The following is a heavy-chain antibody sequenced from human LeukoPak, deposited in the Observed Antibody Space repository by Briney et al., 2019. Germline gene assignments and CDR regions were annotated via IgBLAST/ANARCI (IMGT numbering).Heavy chain of an antibody. J-gene: IGHJ4*02. D-gene: IGHD6-13*01. Sequence: SETLSLTCTVSGGSISSYYWSWIRQPAGKGLEWIGRIYSSGNTNYNPSLKSRVTMSVDTSQNQFSLKLGSVTAADTALYFCASYSASGAYFGQWGQGTLVTVSS. V-gene: IGHV4-4*07. CDR1: GGSISSYY. CDR3: ASYSASGAYFGQ. CDR2: IYSSGNT.